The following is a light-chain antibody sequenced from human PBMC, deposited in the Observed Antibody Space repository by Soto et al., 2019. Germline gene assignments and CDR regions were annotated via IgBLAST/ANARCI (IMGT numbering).Light chain of an antibody. J-gene: IGKJ1*01. CDR1: QSIVNY. CDR2: AAS. V-gene: IGKV1-39*01. CDR3: QQSYSTPWT. Sequence: DIQMTQSPSSLSAXXXXXXXXXXXASQSIVNYLNWYQQRPGKAPNLLIYAASSLQSGVPSRFSGSESGTDFTLTISSLQPEDFATYYCQQSYSTPWTFGQGTKVDIK.